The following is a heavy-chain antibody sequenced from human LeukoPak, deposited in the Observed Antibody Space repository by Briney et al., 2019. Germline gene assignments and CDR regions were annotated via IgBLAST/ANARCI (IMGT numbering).Heavy chain of an antibody. CDR1: GFTFSSYG. J-gene: IGHJ4*02. V-gene: IGHV3-33*06. CDR3: AKDEQDNSGSYLLSLYYFDY. CDR2: IWYDGSNK. D-gene: IGHD3-10*01. Sequence: PGGSLRLSCAASGFTFSSYGMHWVRQAPGKGLEWVAAIWYDGSNKYYAETVKGRFTISRDNSNNTLYLQMNSPRTEETAVYYCAKDEQDNSGSYLLSLYYFDYWGQGTLVTVSS.